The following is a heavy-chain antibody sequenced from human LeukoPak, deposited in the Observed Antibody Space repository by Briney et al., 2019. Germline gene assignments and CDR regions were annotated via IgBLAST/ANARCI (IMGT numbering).Heavy chain of an antibody. V-gene: IGHV4-4*07. J-gene: IGHJ4*02. D-gene: IGHD4-17*01. Sequence: SETLSLTCTVSGGSISNYYWSWIRQPAGKGLEWIGRIYTSGTTHYNPSLKSRVTMSVDTSKNQFSLKLSSVTAADTAVYYCARASHDYGDYSHFDYWGQGTLVTVSS. CDR2: IYTSGTT. CDR1: GGSISNYY. CDR3: ARASHDYGDYSHFDY.